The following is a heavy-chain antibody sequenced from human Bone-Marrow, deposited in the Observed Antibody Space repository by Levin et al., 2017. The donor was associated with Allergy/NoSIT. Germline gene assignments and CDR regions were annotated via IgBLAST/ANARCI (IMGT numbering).Heavy chain of an antibody. D-gene: IGHD5-18*01. CDR3: ARPLREYNYGLFEH. CDR1: GASISSSNYY. Sequence: SSETLSLTCTVSGASISSSNYYWGWIRQPPGKGLEWIGSMYHSGSTDFNPSLESRVTLSVDTSKNQFSLKLRSVTAADTAVYYCARPLREYNYGLFEHWGQGALVTVSS. J-gene: IGHJ4*02. CDR2: MYHSGST. V-gene: IGHV4-39*01.